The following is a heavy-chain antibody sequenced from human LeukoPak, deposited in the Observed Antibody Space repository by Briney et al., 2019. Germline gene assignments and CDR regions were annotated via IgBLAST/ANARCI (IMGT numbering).Heavy chain of an antibody. V-gene: IGHV3-7*05. CDR3: ARDESYSSDY. J-gene: IGHJ4*02. CDR2: IKNDGSVK. Sequence: GGSLRLSCSASGFTLSSYVMSWVRQAPGKGLEWVANIKNDGSVKYYVDSVKGRFTISRDNAKNSLYLQMNSLRAEDTAVYFCARDESYSSDYWGQGTLVTVSS. CDR1: GFTLSSYV. D-gene: IGHD6-13*01.